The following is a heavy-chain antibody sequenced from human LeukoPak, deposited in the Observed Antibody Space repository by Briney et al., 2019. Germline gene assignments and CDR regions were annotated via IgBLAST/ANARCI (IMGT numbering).Heavy chain of an antibody. D-gene: IGHD2-2*01. CDR3: ARRTYLVVPAAAEWYFDY. V-gene: IGHV3-7*01. Sequence: GGSLRLSCAASGFTFSSYWMSWVRQAPGKGLEWVANIKQDGSEKYYVDSVKGRFTISRDNAKNSLYLQMNSLRAEDTAVYYCARRTYLVVPAAAEWYFDYWGQGTLVTVSS. CDR2: IKQDGSEK. J-gene: IGHJ4*02. CDR1: GFTFSSYW.